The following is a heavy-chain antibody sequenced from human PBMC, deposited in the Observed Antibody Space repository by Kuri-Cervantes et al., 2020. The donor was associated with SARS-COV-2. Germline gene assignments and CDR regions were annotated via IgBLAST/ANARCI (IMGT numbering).Heavy chain of an antibody. V-gene: IGHV3-33*08. D-gene: IGHD3-10*01. CDR2: IWNDGSNK. CDR3: ARDVGDSGSDY. Sequence: GESLKISCAASGFTFSIYDMYWVRQAPGKGLEWVAFIWNDGSNKYYADSVKGRFTISRDNSKNTLYLQMDSLRGDDTAVYYCARDVGDSGSDYWGQGTLVTVSS. J-gene: IGHJ4*02. CDR1: GFTFSIYD.